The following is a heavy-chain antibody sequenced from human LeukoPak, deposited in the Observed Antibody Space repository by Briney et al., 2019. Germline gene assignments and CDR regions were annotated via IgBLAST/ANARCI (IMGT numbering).Heavy chain of an antibody. CDR3: TRMTTGHDY. V-gene: IGHV4-34*01. D-gene: IGHD4-17*01. CDR2: INHSGYT. Sequence: SETLSLTCAVSGVSFDDYYWSWVRQPPGKGLEWIGEINHSGYTNDSPSLKSRVTMSIDTSRKQFSLNLRSVTAADTAVYYCTRMTTGHDYWGQGTLVTVSS. CDR1: GVSFDDYY. J-gene: IGHJ4*02.